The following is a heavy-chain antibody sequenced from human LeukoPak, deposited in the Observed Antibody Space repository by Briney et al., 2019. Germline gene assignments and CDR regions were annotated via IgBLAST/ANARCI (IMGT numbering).Heavy chain of an antibody. CDR3: ARDSVVGFDY. CDR2: INHSGST. D-gene: IGHD4-23*01. CDR1: GGSFSGYY. J-gene: IGHJ4*02. Sequence: SETLSLTCAVYGGSFSGYYWSWIRQPPGKGLEWIGEINHSGSTNYNPSLKSRVTISVDTSKNQFSLKLSSVTAADTAVYYCARDSVVGFDYWGQGTLVTVSS. V-gene: IGHV4-34*01.